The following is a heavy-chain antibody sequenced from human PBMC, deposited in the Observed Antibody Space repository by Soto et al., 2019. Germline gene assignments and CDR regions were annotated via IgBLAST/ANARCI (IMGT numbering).Heavy chain of an antibody. J-gene: IGHJ4*02. CDR2: LHSGHSSA. CDR3: GTCSCNHWFDY. Sequence: PGESLKISCKAYGSIFSTYSIGWVRQMPGKGLEWVGNLHSGHSSATYSPSFQGHVTISVDTSINTAYLQWSSLKASATALYYCGTCSCNHWFDYCGKGPLGAVSS. V-gene: IGHV5-51*01. CDR1: GSIFSTYS. D-gene: IGHD2-15*01.